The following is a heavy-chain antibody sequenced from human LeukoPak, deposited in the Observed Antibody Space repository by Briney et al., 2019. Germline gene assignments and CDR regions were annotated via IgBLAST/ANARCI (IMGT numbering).Heavy chain of an antibody. CDR1: GGSISSDSYY. Sequence: SETLSLTCTVSGGSISSDSYYWSWIRQPAGKGLEWIGRIYTSGSTNHNPSLKSRVTISVDTSKNQFSLKLSSVTAADTAVYYCARETSGYTYFDYWGQGTLVTVSS. V-gene: IGHV4-61*02. CDR3: ARETSGYTYFDY. J-gene: IGHJ4*02. CDR2: IYTSGST. D-gene: IGHD3-3*01.